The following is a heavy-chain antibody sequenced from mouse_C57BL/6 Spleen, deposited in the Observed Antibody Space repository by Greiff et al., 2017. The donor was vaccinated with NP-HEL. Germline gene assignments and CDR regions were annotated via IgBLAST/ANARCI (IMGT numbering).Heavy chain of an antibody. Sequence: DVHLVESGGGLVKPGGSLKLSCAASGFTFSDYGMHWVRQAPEKGLEWVAYISSGSSTIYYADTVKGRFTISRDNAKNTLFLQMTSLRSEDTAMYYCARSMVTTGAMDYWGQGTSVTVSS. V-gene: IGHV5-17*01. CDR1: GFTFSDYG. J-gene: IGHJ4*01. CDR2: ISSGSSTI. D-gene: IGHD2-2*01. CDR3: ARSMVTTGAMDY.